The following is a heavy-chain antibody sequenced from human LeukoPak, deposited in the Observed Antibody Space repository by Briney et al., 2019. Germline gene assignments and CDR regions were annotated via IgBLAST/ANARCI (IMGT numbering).Heavy chain of an antibody. J-gene: IGHJ4*02. Sequence: ASVKVSCKSSGYMFTSHGIHWLRQAPGQGLEWMGWISAQNGNTNYVQQFLGRVTMTRDTSASTAYMELRSLKSDDTAVYYCARESNGGYGFAYWGQGTLVTVAS. D-gene: IGHD5-12*01. V-gene: IGHV1-18*01. CDR2: ISAQNGNT. CDR3: ARESNGGYGFAY. CDR1: GYMFTSHG.